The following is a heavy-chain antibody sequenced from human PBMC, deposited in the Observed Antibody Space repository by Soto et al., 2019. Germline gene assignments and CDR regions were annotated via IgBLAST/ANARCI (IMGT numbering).Heavy chain of an antibody. V-gene: IGHV3-48*02. D-gene: IGHD3-3*01. J-gene: IGHJ6*02. CDR1: GFTFSSYS. CDR3: AKDLSYYDFWSGPTKQYYYYGMDV. Sequence: EVQLVESGGGLVQPGGSLRLSCAASGFTFSSYSMNWVRQAPGKGLEWVSYISSSSSTIYYADSVKGRFTISRDNAKNSLYLQMNSLRDEDTAVYYCAKDLSYYDFWSGPTKQYYYYGMDVWGQGTTVTVSS. CDR2: ISSSSSTI.